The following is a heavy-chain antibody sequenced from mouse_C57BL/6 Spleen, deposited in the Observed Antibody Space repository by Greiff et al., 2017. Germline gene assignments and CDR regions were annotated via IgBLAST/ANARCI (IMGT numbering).Heavy chain of an antibody. CDR2: IYPGSGNT. D-gene: IGHD1-1*01. J-gene: IGHJ4*01. CDR1: GYTFTDYY. CDR3: ARSRTVVDPMDY. Sequence: QVQLQQSGAELVRPGASVKLSCKASGYTFTDYYINWVKQRPGQGLEWIARIYPGSGNTYYNEKFKGKATLTAEKSSSTAYMQLSSLTSEDSAVYFCARSRTVVDPMDYWGQGTSVTVSS. V-gene: IGHV1-76*01.